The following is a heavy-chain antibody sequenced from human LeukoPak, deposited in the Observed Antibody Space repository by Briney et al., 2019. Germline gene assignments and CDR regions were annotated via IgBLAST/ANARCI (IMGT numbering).Heavy chain of an antibody. V-gene: IGHV1-2*02. D-gene: IGHD6-13*01. J-gene: IGHJ4*02. CDR1: GYTFTGYY. Sequence: GASVKVSCKASGYTFTGYYMHWVRQAPGQGLEWMGWINPNSGGTNYAQKFQGRVTMTRDTSISTAYMELSRLRSDDTAVYYCARMDSSSWYGYPRLYYFDYWGQGTLVTVSS. CDR2: INPNSGGT. CDR3: ARMDSSSWYGYPRLYYFDY.